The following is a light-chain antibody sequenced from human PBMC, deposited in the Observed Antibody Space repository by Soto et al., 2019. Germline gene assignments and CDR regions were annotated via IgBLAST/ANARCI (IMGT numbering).Light chain of an antibody. Sequence: QSALTQPPSASGSPGQSVTISCTGTSSDVGGYNYVSWYQQHPGKAPKLMIYEVNKRPSGVPDRFSGSKSGNTASLTVSGLQAEDEADYYCSSYVNSNNLGVFGGGTKVTVL. V-gene: IGLV2-8*01. J-gene: IGLJ3*02. CDR3: SSYVNSNNLGV. CDR2: EVN. CDR1: SSDVGGYNY.